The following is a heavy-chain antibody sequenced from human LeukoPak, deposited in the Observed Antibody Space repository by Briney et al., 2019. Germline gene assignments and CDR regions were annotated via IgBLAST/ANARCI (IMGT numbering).Heavy chain of an antibody. CDR3: ARRRGYSSSWYEP. V-gene: IGHV4-39*01. D-gene: IGHD6-13*01. J-gene: IGHJ5*02. CDR1: GRSISSSSYY. Sequence: SETLSLTCTVSGRSISSSSYYWGWLRQPPGTGLEWIGSIYYSGSTYYNPSLKSRVTISVDTSKNQFSLKLSSVTAADTAVYYCARRRGYSSSWYEPWGQGTLVTVSS. CDR2: IYYSGST.